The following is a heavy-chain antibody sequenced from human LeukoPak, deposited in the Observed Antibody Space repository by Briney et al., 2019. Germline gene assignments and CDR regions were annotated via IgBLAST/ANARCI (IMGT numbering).Heavy chain of an antibody. D-gene: IGHD4-11*01. V-gene: IGHV4-39*01. CDR1: GGSISSSSYY. J-gene: IGHJ4*02. Sequence: SETLSLTCTVSGGSISSSSYYWGRIRQPPGKGLEWIGSIYYSGSTYYNPSLKSRVTISVDTSKNQFSLKLSSVTAADTAVYYCATEGGRTYSNNEDYWSQGTLVTVSS. CDR2: IYYSGST. CDR3: ATEGGRTYSNNEDY.